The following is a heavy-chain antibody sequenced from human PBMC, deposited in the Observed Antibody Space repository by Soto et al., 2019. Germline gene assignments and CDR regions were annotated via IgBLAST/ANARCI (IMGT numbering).Heavy chain of an antibody. D-gene: IGHD3-22*01. V-gene: IGHV4-31*03. CDR2: IYYSGCT. Sequence: QVQLQESGPGLVKPSQTLSLTCTVSGGSISSGGYYWSWIRQHPGKGLEWIGYIYYSGCTYYNPSLKSRVTISVDTSKNQFSLKLSSVTAADTAVYYCARFGYSTNIGIDYWGQGTLVTVSS. CDR1: GGSISSGGYY. CDR3: ARFGYSTNIGIDY. J-gene: IGHJ4*02.